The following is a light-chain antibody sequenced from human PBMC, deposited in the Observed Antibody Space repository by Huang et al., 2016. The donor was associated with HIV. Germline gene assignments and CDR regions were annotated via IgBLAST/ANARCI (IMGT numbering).Light chain of an antibody. J-gene: IGKJ4*01. CDR1: QNVRNN. CDR3: QQYDKWPPGLT. Sequence: EIMMTQSPATLSVSPGGIATLSCRASQNVRNNLAWYQQETGQAPRLLIYETSTRASGIPASFSGSGSATDFTLTISGLQSEDFAIYYCQQYDKWPPGLTFGGGTKVEI. V-gene: IGKV3D-15*01. CDR2: ETS.